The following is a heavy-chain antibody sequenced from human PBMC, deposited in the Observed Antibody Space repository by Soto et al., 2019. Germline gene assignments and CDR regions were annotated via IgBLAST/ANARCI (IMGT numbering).Heavy chain of an antibody. CDR1: GFTFSSYG. V-gene: IGHV3-30*18. Sequence: SGGSLRLSCAASGFTFSSYGMHWVRQAPGKGLEWVAVISYDGSNKYYADSVKGRFTISRDNSKNTLYLQMNSLRAEDTAVYYCAKARAPGQYCSGGSCYSAFDPWGQGTLVTVSS. J-gene: IGHJ5*02. CDR2: ISYDGSNK. CDR3: AKARAPGQYCSGGSCYSAFDP. D-gene: IGHD2-15*01.